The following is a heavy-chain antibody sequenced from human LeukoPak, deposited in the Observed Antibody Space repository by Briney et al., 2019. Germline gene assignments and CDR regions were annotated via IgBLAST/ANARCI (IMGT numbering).Heavy chain of an antibody. V-gene: IGHV3-30*02. D-gene: IGHD3-10*01. Sequence: TGGSLRLSCAASGFTFSTYDMHWVRQAPGKGLEWVAFIRSDGSNKYYEDSVKGRFTIYRDNSKNTLYLQMNSLRAEDTAVYYCAPITLVPYWGQGTLVTVSS. CDR3: APITLVPY. CDR1: GFTFSTYD. J-gene: IGHJ4*02. CDR2: IRSDGSNK.